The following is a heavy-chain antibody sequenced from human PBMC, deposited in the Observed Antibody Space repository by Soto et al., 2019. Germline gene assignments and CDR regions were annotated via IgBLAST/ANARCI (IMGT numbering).Heavy chain of an antibody. CDR3: ASGIAARGEYYFDY. J-gene: IGHJ4*02. D-gene: IGHD6-6*01. CDR2: IYYSGST. V-gene: IGHV4-39*01. CDR1: GGSISSSGYY. Sequence: SETLSLTCTVSGGSISSSGYYWGWIRQQTGKGLEWIGSIYYSGSTYYSPSLKSRVTISVDTSKNQFSLKLISVTAADTVVYYCASGIAARGEYYFDYWGQGTLVTVSS.